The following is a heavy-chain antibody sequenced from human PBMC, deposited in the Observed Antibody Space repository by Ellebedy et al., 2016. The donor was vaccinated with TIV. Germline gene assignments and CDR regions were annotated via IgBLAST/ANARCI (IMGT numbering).Heavy chain of an antibody. Sequence: AASVKVSCKASGGTFSSYAISWARQAPGQGLEWMGRIIPILGIANYAQKFQGRVTITTDKSTSTAYMELSSLRSEDTAVYYCARGLAVTTDVFGAPDHPFDYWGQGTLVTVSS. CDR3: ARGLAVTTDVFGAPDHPFDY. CDR2: IIPILGIA. V-gene: IGHV1-69*04. J-gene: IGHJ4*02. CDR1: GGTFSSYA. D-gene: IGHD4-17*01.